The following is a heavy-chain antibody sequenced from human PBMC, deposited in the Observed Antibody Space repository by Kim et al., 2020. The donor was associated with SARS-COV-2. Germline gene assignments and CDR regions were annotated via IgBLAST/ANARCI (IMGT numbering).Heavy chain of an antibody. D-gene: IGHD2-15*01. Sequence: DSVKGRFTASRDNAMNSKFLQMNSLKDEDTALYYCVREPYCSGSTCYGFDMWGQGTMVTVSS. V-gene: IGHV3-48*02. CDR3: VREPYCSGSTCYGFDM. J-gene: IGHJ3*02.